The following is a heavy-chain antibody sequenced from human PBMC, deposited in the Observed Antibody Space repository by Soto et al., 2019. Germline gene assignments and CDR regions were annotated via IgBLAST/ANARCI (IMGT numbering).Heavy chain of an antibody. CDR2: IIPLFRKT. Sequence: QVQLVQSGAEVKRPGSSVKVSCKASGDMFRNSAFTWVRQAPGQGLAWMGVIIPLFRKTNVAQNFQGRVTFTADESTSSLYMEASSLTSEDTAVYYCARVRLSNGDPNIYFFYGLDVWGQGTTITVSS. D-gene: IGHD3-10*01. CDR3: ARVRLSNGDPNIYFFYGLDV. J-gene: IGHJ6*02. V-gene: IGHV1-69*01. CDR1: GDMFRNSA.